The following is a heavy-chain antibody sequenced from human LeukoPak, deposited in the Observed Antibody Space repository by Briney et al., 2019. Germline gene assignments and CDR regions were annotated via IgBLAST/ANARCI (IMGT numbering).Heavy chain of an antibody. D-gene: IGHD3-10*01. V-gene: IGHV3-64*01. CDR2: ISTNGGST. CDR3: ARGFRYYGSGIDY. Sequence: GGSLRLSCAASGFTFSEYSMHWVRQAPGKGLEXXSAISTNGGSTYYANSVKGRFTISRDDPKNTLDLQMGSLRPEDMAVYYCARGFRYYGSGIDYWGQGTLVTVSS. CDR1: GFTFSEYS. J-gene: IGHJ4*02.